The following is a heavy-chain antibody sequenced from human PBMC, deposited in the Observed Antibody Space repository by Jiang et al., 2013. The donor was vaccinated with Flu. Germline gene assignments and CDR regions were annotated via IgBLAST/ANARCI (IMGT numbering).Heavy chain of an antibody. D-gene: IGHD6-19*01. CDR1: GYTFTGYY. Sequence: SGAEVKKPGASVKVSCKASGYTFTGYYMHWVRQAPGQGLEWMGWINPNSGDTNYAQKFQGRVTMTRDTSISTAYMELSRLSSDDTAVYHCARELDSSGWQKGDHFDYWGQGTLVTVSS. V-gene: IGHV1-2*02. CDR2: INPNSGDT. J-gene: IGHJ4*02. CDR3: ARELDSSGWQKGDHFDY.